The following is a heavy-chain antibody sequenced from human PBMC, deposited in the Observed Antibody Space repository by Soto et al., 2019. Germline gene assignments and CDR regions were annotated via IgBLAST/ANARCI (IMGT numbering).Heavy chain of an antibody. Sequence: GGSLRLSCAASGFTFSSFSMHWVRQAPGKGLERVALISYDGTNKYYTDSVKGRFTISRDNSKNTLYLQMHSLRAEDTAVYYCAREGGFSGWYWGGDYWGQGTPVTVSS. D-gene: IGHD6-19*01. J-gene: IGHJ4*02. CDR1: GFTFSSFS. V-gene: IGHV3-30-3*01. CDR2: ISYDGTNK. CDR3: AREGGFSGWYWGGDY.